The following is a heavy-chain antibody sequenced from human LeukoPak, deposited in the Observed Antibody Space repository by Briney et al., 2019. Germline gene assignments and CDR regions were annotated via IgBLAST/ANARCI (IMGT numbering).Heavy chain of an antibody. J-gene: IGHJ4*02. D-gene: IGHD2-2*01. CDR3: VKDEGYCSSVSCSPSY. Sequence: GGSLRLSCAASGFNFRNYPMHWVRQAPGKGLEYVSAIGGNGDTTYYGDSVKGRVTISRDNSKNTLYLQLSSLRVEDTAVYYCVKDEGYCSSVSCSPSYWGQGTLVTVSS. CDR2: IGGNGDTT. V-gene: IGHV3-64D*06. CDR1: GFNFRNYP.